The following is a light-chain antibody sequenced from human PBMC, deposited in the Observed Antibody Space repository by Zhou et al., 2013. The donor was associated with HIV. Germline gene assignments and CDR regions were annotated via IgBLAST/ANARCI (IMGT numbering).Light chain of an antibody. Sequence: DIQMTQSPSTLSASVGDSVTITCRASQNIGTWLAWYQQRPGKAPKLLLYKASTLQFGVPSRFTGTGSGTDFSLSISGLQPEDFATFYCQQYNSDPWTFGQGTTLEIK. J-gene: IGKJ1*01. CDR3: QQYNSDPWT. V-gene: IGKV1-5*03. CDR2: KAS. CDR1: QNIGTW.